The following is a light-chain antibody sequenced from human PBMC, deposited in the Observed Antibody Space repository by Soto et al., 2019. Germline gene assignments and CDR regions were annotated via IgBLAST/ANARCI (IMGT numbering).Light chain of an antibody. CDR2: DAS. Sequence: DIQMTQSPSTLSASLGDRVTITCRASQSISSWLAWYQQKPGKAPKLLIYDASSLKSGVPSRLSGSGSGTEFTLTISSLQPDDFATYYCQQYNSYSAFGQGTKVDIK. V-gene: IGKV1-5*01. J-gene: IGKJ1*01. CDR3: QQYNSYSA. CDR1: QSISSW.